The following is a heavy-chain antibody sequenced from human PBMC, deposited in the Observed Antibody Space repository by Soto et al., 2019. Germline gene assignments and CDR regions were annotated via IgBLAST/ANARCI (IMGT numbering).Heavy chain of an antibody. CDR1: GGSISGYY. V-gene: IGHV4-59*01. Sequence: LSLTCTVFGGSISGYYWSWIRQPPGKGLEWIGYIFYSGGTNYNPSLKSRLTISVDTSKNQFSLKLRSVTAADTAVYYCARVGSSGWSPDYWGQGTLVTVSS. CDR3: ARVGSSGWSPDY. D-gene: IGHD6-19*01. J-gene: IGHJ4*02. CDR2: IFYSGGT.